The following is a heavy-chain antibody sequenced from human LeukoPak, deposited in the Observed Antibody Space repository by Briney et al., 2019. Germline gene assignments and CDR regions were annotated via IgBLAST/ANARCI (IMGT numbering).Heavy chain of an antibody. Sequence: GASVKVSCKASGYTFTSYGISWVRQAPGQGLEWMGWISAYNGNTNYAQKLQGRVTMTTDASTGTAYMELRSLRSDDTAVYYCASQCGGDCYSDYWGQGTLVTVSS. CDR3: ASQCGGDCYSDY. CDR1: GYTFTSYG. D-gene: IGHD2-21*02. J-gene: IGHJ4*02. CDR2: ISAYNGNT. V-gene: IGHV1-18*01.